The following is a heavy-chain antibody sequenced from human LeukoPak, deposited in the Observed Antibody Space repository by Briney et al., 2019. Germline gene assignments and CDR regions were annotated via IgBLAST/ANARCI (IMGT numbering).Heavy chain of an antibody. D-gene: IGHD2-2*01. CDR1: GYTFTSYD. CDR2: MNPNSGNT. J-gene: IGHJ6*02. Sequence: ASVKVSSKASGYTFTSYDINWVRQATGQGLEWMGWMNPNSGNTGYAQKFQGRVTMTRNTSISTAYMELSSLRSEDTAVYYCARVGGYCSSTSCYGGYYYYYGMDVWGQGTTVTVSS. V-gene: IGHV1-8*01. CDR3: ARVGGYCSSTSCYGGYYYYYGMDV.